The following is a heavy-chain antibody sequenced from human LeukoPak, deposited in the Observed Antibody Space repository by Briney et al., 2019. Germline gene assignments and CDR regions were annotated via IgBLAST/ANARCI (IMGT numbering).Heavy chain of an antibody. Sequence: SETLSLTCAVSGYSISSGYYWGWIRQPPGKGLEWIGSIYHSVSTYYNPSLKSRVTISVDTSKNQFSLTLSSVTAADTGVYYCARGVTMVRGAAYFDYWGQGTLVAVSS. CDR3: ARGVTMVRGAAYFDY. CDR1: GYSISSGYY. D-gene: IGHD3-10*01. J-gene: IGHJ4*02. CDR2: IYHSVST. V-gene: IGHV4-38-2*01.